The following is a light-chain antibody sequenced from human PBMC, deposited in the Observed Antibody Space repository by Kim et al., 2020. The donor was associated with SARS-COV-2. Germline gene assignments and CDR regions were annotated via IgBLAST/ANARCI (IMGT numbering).Light chain of an antibody. Sequence: QSALTQPHSVTGSPGQSVTISCTGTSSDVGGYNYVSWYQQFPGKAPKLIIYDVDRRPSGVPDRLSGSESGNMASLIVSGLLQEDEADYYCCSYAGSPFYVFGSGTKVTVL. J-gene: IGLJ1*01. CDR2: DVD. CDR3: CSYAGSPFYV. V-gene: IGLV2-11*01. CDR1: SSDVGGYNY.